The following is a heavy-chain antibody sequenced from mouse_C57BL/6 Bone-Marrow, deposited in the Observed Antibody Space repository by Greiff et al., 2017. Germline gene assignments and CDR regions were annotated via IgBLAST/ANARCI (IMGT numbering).Heavy chain of an antibody. CDR1: GYTFTNYW. CDR2: IYPGGGYT. CDR3: ARSSPYAMDY. J-gene: IGHJ4*01. Sequence: QVQLQQSGAELVRPGTSVKMSCKASGYTFTNYWIGWAKQRPGHGLEWIGDIYPGGGYTNYNEKFKGKATLTADKSSSTAYMQVSSLTSEDSAIYYCARSSPYAMDYWGQGTSVTVSS. V-gene: IGHV1-63*01. D-gene: IGHD1-1*01.